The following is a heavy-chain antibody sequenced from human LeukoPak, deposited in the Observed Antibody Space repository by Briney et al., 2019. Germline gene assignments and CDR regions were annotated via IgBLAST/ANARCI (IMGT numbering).Heavy chain of an antibody. CDR1: GGSISSYY. CDR2: IYISGRT. D-gene: IGHD6-19*01. CDR3: AREPPLAVAGPDY. J-gene: IGHJ4*02. Sequence: PSETLSLTCTVSGGSISSYYWRWIRQPAGKGLEWIGRIYISGRTNYNPSLKSRVTISVDKSKNQFSLKLSSVTAADTAVYYCAREPPLAVAGPDYWGQGTLVTVSS. V-gene: IGHV4-4*07.